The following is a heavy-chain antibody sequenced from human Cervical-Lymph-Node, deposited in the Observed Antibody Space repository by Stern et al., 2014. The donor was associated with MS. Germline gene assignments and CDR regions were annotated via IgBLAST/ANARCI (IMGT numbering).Heavy chain of an antibody. CDR1: GYTFTAFF. Sequence: VQLVESGTKMQKPGASVKVSCKASGYTFTAFFIHWVRHGPGQGIEWMGRVDPNRDDTTYAQKFQDRVTLTRDTSIGTAYLELSRLTSADTAVYYCARDATLIVVGIDYWGQGTQVTVSS. J-gene: IGHJ4*02. V-gene: IGHV1-2*06. CDR2: VDPNRDDT. CDR3: ARDATLIVVGIDY. D-gene: IGHD3-22*01.